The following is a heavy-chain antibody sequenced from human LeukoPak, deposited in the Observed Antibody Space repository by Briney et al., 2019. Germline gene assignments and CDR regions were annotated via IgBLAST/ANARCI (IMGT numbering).Heavy chain of an antibody. CDR3: ATYTQHFGAPGGADY. CDR1: RFTFSDYW. CDR2: INKDEGEK. D-gene: IGHD2-8*02. Sequence: GGSLRLSCAVSRFTFSDYWMRWVRQAPGKGLEWVAAINKDEGEKRYVDSVKGRFTISRDNARNSVYLQMTSLGAEDTAVYYCATYTQHFGAPGGADYWGLGTLVTVSS. J-gene: IGHJ4*02. V-gene: IGHV3-7*01.